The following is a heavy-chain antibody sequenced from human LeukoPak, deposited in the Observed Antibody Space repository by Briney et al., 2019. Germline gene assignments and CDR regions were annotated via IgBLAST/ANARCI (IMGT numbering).Heavy chain of an antibody. CDR2: IRYDGSNK. D-gene: IGHD3-10*01. CDR1: GFTFSSYG. J-gene: IGHJ4*02. V-gene: IGHV3-30*02. Sequence: PGGSLRLSCAASGFTFSSYGMHWVRQAPGKGLEGVAFIRYDGSNKYYADSVKGRFTISRDNSKNTLYLQMNSLRAEDTAVYYCAKDVWKGTMVRGVVDYWGQGTLVTVSS. CDR3: AKDVWKGTMVRGVVDY.